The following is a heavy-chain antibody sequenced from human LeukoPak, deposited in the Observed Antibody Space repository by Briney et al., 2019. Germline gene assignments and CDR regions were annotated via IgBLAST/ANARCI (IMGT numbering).Heavy chain of an antibody. V-gene: IGHV1-2*02. CDR2: INPDGGVT. CDR3: ARGPNHYYYMDF. CDR1: GYSFTGYY. J-gene: IGHJ6*03. Sequence: ASVKVSCKASGYSFTGYYIHWVRQAPGQGLEWMGWINPDGGVTKSAQNFQGRVTMTRDKSINTVYMELSGLTSDDTALYCCARGPNHYYYMDFWGTGTTVSVSS. D-gene: IGHD2-8*01.